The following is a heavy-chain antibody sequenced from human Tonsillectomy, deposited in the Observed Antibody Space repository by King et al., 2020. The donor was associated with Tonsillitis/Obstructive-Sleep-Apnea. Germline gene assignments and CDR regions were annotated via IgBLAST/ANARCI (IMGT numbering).Heavy chain of an antibody. D-gene: IGHD6-19*01. CDR2: ISASGVGT. Sequence: VQLVESGEGLVQPGGSLRLSCAASGFTFSSYAMSWVRQAPGKGLEWVSAISASGVGTYYADSVKGRFTISRDNSKNTLYLQMNSLRAEDTALYYCAKDHSSGWHDFDYWGQGTLVTVSS. V-gene: IGHV3-23*04. CDR1: GFTFSSYA. J-gene: IGHJ4*02. CDR3: AKDHSSGWHDFDY.